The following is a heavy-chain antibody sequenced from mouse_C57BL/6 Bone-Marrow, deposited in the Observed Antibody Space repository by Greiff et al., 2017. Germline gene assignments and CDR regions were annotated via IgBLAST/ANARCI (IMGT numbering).Heavy chain of an antibody. CDR3: ARHEERGKAAQATAWFAY. J-gene: IGHJ3*01. V-gene: IGHV1-62-2*01. Sequence: QVQLQQSGAELVKPGASVKLSCKASGYTFTEYTIHWVKQRSGQGLEWIGWFYPGSGSIKYNEKFKDKATLTADKSSSTVYMELSRLTSEDSAVYVCARHEERGKAAQATAWFAYWGQGTLVTVSA. CDR2: FYPGSGSI. D-gene: IGHD3-2*02. CDR1: GYTFTEYT.